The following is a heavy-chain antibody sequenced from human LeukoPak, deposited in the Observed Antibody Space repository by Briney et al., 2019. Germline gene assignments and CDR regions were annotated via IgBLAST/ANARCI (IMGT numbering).Heavy chain of an antibody. CDR3: ARQTGSGLFILP. CDR2: IYYSGNT. CDR1: GVSISSSNSY. D-gene: IGHD3/OR15-3a*01. V-gene: IGHV4-39*01. J-gene: IGHJ4*02. Sequence: SGTLSLTCTVSGVSISSSNSYWGWIRQPPGKGLEWIGSIYYSGNTYYNASLKSQVSISIDTSKNQFSLRLTSVTAADTAVYYCARQTGSGLFILPGGQGTLVTVSS.